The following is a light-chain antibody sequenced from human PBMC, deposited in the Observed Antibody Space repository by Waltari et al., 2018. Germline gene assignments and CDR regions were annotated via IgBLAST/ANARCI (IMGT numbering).Light chain of an antibody. CDR2: SAS. CDR3: HQTYNTPFT. CDR1: QSISTH. Sequence: DLQMTQSPSSLSASVGDRVTITCRASQSISTHVNWYQQKPGKVPRLLIFSASTLQPGVPSRFSGSGSGTDFTLTVTSLQPEDFASYYCHQTYNTPFTFGPGTIVEIK. V-gene: IGKV1-39*01. J-gene: IGKJ3*01.